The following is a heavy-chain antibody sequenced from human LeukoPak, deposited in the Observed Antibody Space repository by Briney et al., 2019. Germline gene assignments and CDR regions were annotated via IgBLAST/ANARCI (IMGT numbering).Heavy chain of an antibody. J-gene: IGHJ4*02. D-gene: IGHD3-10*01. V-gene: IGHV3-23*01. CDR3: AKERGPMVRGAAEN. Sequence: PGGSLRLSCAASGFTFSSYAMSWVRQAPGKGLEWVSAISGSGGSTYYGDSVKGRFTISRDNSKNTLYLQMNSLRAEDTAVCYCAKERGPMVRGAAENWGQGTLVTVSS. CDR2: ISGSGGST. CDR1: GFTFSSYA.